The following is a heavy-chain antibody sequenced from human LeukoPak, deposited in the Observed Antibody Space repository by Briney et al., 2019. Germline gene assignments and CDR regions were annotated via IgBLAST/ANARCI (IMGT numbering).Heavy chain of an antibody. Sequence: SQTLTLTCAISGDSVSGSRVAWNWIRQSPSRGLEWLGRTYYRSKWLVDYAESLKGRITINADTSKNQLSLQLHSVTPEDTAIYYCTRFYDTNSFDYWGQGTLVTVSS. V-gene: IGHV6-1*01. CDR1: GDSVSGSRVA. CDR3: TRFYDTNSFDY. CDR2: TYYRSKWLV. D-gene: IGHD3-16*01. J-gene: IGHJ4*02.